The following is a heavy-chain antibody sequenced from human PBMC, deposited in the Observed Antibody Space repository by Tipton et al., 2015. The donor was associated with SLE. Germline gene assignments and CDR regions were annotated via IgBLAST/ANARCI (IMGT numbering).Heavy chain of an antibody. CDR1: GGSITSGFYF. Sequence: TLSLTCTVSGGSITSGFYFLAWVRQPPGKGLEWIGSVYYTGRTYRNPSLRSRVTVSLDTSKNQFSLKLSSVTAADTAVYYCARLRVDTAMIYDYWGQGTLVTVSS. CDR2: VYYTGRT. V-gene: IGHV4-39*07. J-gene: IGHJ4*02. CDR3: ARLRVDTAMIYDY. D-gene: IGHD5-18*01.